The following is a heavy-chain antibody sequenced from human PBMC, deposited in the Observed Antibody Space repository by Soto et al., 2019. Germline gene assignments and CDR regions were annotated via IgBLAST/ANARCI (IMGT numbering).Heavy chain of an antibody. V-gene: IGHV3-15*07. CDR2: IKSKTDGGTT. J-gene: IGHJ3*02. Sequence: EVQLVESGGGLVKPGGSLRLSCAASGFTFSNAWMNWVRQAPGKGLEWVGRIKSKTDGGTTDYAAPVKGRFTISRDDSKNTLYLQMNSLKTEDTAVYYCTTDPAYYYDMIPTDAFDIWGQGTMVTFSS. D-gene: IGHD3-22*01. CDR1: GFTFSNAW. CDR3: TTDPAYYYDMIPTDAFDI.